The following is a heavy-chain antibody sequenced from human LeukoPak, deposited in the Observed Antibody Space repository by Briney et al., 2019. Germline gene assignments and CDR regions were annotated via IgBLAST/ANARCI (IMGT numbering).Heavy chain of an antibody. V-gene: IGHV1-69*04. CDR3: ARSYDYGDFGYYFDY. CDR2: IIPILGIA. Sequence: ASVKVSCKASGGTFSSYAISWVRQAPGQGLEWMGRIIPILGIANYAQKFQGRVTITADKSTSTAYMELSSLRSEDTAVYYCARSYDYGDFGYYFDYWGQGTLVTVSS. D-gene: IGHD4-17*01. CDR1: GGTFSSYA. J-gene: IGHJ4*02.